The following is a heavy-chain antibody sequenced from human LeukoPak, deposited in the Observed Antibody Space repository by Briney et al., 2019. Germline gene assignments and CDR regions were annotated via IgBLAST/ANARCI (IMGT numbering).Heavy chain of an antibody. D-gene: IGHD6-13*01. J-gene: IGHJ4*02. CDR1: GFTFNTYS. Sequence: GGSLRLSCAASGFTFNTYSMNWVRQAPGKGLEWVSSITSSSSYIYYADSVKGRFTISRDNAKNSLYLQMNSLRAEDTAVYYCASRLYSSSLNIDYWGQGTLVTVSS. CDR2: ITSSSSYI. V-gene: IGHV3-21*04. CDR3: ASRLYSSSLNIDY.